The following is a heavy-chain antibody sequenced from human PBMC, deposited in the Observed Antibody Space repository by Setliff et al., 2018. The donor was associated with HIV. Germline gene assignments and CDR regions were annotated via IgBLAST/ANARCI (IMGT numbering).Heavy chain of an antibody. D-gene: IGHD6-19*01. J-gene: IGHJ6*03. CDR2: IIPMSGVP. CDR1: GGNFRSYG. V-gene: IGHV1-69*10. CDR3: ARNSEMAALNYFYYYIDV. Sequence: SVKVSCKASGGNFRSYGISWVRQAPGQGLEWMGGIIPMSGVPKYAQKFQGRVTITADKSTSTAYMELSSLRSEDTAVYYCARNSEMAALNYFYYYIDVWGKGTTVTVSS.